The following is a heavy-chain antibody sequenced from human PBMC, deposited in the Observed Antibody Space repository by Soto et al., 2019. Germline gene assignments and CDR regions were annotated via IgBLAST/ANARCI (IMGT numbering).Heavy chain of an antibody. J-gene: IGHJ4*02. CDR3: ARKGPRDGYSKHFDY. V-gene: IGHV1-46*03. CDR2: INPSLAST. CDR1: GYTFTTYF. D-gene: IGHD2-15*01. Sequence: QVQLVQSGAEVKKPGASVKVSCKASGYTFTTYFLHWVRQAPGQGLEWMGIINPSLASTTYARKFQGRVTMTRDTSTATVYLEVSSLTSEDTAVYFCARKGPRDGYSKHFDYWGQGTLVTVSS.